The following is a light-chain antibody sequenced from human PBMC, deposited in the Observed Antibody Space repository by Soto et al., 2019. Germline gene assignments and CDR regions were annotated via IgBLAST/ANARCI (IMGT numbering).Light chain of an antibody. CDR3: SSYTSSRAYV. J-gene: IGLJ1*01. V-gene: IGLV2-14*01. CDR2: EVS. CDR1: SSDVGGYNY. Sequence: ALTQPASVSGSPGQSITISCTGSSSDVGGYNYVSWYQQHPGKAPKLMIYEVSNRPSGISNRFSGSKSGNTASLTISGLQAEDEADYYCSSYTSSRAYVFGIGTKVTVL.